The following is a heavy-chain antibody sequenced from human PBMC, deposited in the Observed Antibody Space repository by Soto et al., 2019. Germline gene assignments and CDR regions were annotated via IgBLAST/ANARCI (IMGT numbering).Heavy chain of an antibody. CDR2: IIPIFGTA. D-gene: IGHD2-15*01. J-gene: IGHJ5*02. Sequence: ASVKVSCKASGGTFSSYAISWVRQAPGQGLEWMGGIIPIFGTANYAQKFQGRVTITADESTSTAYMELSSLRSEDTAVYYCAVRLLGYCSGGSCYGFDPWGQGTLVTVSS. V-gene: IGHV1-69*13. CDR1: GGTFSSYA. CDR3: AVRLLGYCSGGSCYGFDP.